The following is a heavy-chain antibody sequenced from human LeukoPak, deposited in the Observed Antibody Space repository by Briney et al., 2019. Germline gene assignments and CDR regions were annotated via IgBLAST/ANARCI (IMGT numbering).Heavy chain of an antibody. J-gene: IGHJ6*03. CDR1: GGSISSYY. CDR2: IYHSGST. Sequence: SETLSLTCTVSGGSISSYYWSWIRQPPGKGLEWIGYIYHSGSTKYNPSLKSRVTISVDTSKNQFSLKLSSVTAADTAVYYCARAGYSYGLDYYYYYYMDVWGKGTTVTISS. D-gene: IGHD5-18*01. CDR3: ARAGYSYGLDYYYYYYMDV. V-gene: IGHV4-59*01.